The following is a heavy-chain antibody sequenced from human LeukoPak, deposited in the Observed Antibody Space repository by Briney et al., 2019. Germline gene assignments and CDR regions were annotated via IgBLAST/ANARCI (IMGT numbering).Heavy chain of an antibody. V-gene: IGHV3-7*01. J-gene: IGHJ4*02. Sequence: GESLRLSCAASGFTFSRFRMSWVRQPPGKGLEWVANINQDGSEVYYVDSVKGRFTVSTDNAKNTLYLQMNSLRAEDTAVYYCARGVTAHPGVYFDYWGQGTLVTVSS. D-gene: IGHD1-20*01. CDR1: GFTFSRFR. CDR3: ARGVTAHPGVYFDY. CDR2: INQDGSEV.